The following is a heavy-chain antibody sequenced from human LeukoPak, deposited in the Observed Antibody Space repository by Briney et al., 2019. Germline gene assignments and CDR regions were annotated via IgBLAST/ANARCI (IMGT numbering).Heavy chain of an antibody. CDR1: GFIFSSYG. CDR3: AKGLKWRVHWFDA. J-gene: IGHJ5*02. Sequence: GRSLRPAWAASGFIFSSYGMHWVRQDRGKGLEWVATVSYDGSDNYYADSVKGRFTISRDNSKNTVYLQMNSLRPEDTAVYYCAKGLKWRVHWFDAWGQGTLVTVSS. CDR2: VSYDGSDN. D-gene: IGHD6-19*01. V-gene: IGHV3-30*18.